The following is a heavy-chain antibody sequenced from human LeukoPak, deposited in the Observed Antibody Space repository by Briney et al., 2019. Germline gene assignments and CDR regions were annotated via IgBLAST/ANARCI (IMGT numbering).Heavy chain of an antibody. CDR3: ARVGGSYRYGNWFDP. CDR2: ISAYNGNT. J-gene: IGHJ5*02. V-gene: IGHV1-18*01. Sequence: ASVKVSCKASGYTFTSYGISWVRQAPGQGLEWMGWISAYNGNTNYAQKLQGRVTMTTDTSTSTAYMELRSLRSDDTAVYYCARVGGSYRYGNWFDPWGQGTLVTVSS. CDR1: GYTFTSYG. D-gene: IGHD3-16*02.